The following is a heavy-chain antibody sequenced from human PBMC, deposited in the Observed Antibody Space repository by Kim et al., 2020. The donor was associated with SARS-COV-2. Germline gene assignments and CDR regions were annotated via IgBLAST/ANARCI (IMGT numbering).Heavy chain of an antibody. V-gene: IGHV3-11*01. D-gene: IGHD2-2*02. CDR3: ARVRCSCTGCYMFYYYH. Sequence: GGSLRLSCAASGFTASDHYLNWIRQAPGKGLEWVAYISSSGSVNYYADSVKGRFTISRDSAKNSVYLQMNSLTTDDSAVYYCARVRCSCTGCYMFYYYH. J-gene: IGHJ6*03. CDR1: GFTASDHY. CDR2: ISSSGSVN.